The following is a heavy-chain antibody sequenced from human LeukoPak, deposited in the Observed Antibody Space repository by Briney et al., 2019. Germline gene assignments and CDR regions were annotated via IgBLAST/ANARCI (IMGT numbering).Heavy chain of an antibody. CDR3: ARGFGVALLFDY. Sequence: SETLSLTCTVSGGSTSSYYWSWIRQPPGKGLEWIGYIYYSGSTNYNPSLKSRVTISVDTSKNQFSLKLSSVTAADTAVYYCARGFGVALLFDYWGQGTLVTVSS. D-gene: IGHD3-3*01. CDR2: IYYSGST. J-gene: IGHJ4*02. V-gene: IGHV4-59*01. CDR1: GGSTSSYY.